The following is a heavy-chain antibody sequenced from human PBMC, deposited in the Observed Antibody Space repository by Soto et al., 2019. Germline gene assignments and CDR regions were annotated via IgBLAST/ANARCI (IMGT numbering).Heavy chain of an antibody. J-gene: IGHJ3*02. D-gene: IGHD3-9*01. Sequence: DSVKVSCKASGYTFTSYGISWVRQAPGQGLEWMGWISAYNGNTNYAQKLQGRVTMTTDTSTSTAYMELRSLRSDDTAVYYCASMGHYDILTGYYRPRAFDIWGQGTMVTVSS. CDR3: ASMGHYDILTGYYRPRAFDI. CDR1: GYTFTSYG. V-gene: IGHV1-18*04. CDR2: ISAYNGNT.